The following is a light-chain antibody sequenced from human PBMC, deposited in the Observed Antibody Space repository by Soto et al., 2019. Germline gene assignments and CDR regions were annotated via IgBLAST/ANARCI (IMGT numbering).Light chain of an antibody. CDR1: QSLSVSY. CDR3: HQFGDSPQT. V-gene: IGKV3-20*01. CDR2: STS. J-gene: IGKJ1*01. Sequence: EIVLTQSPGTLSLSPGDRATLSCRASQSLSVSYIAWYQQKPGQAPRRLIYSTSTRAAGNPDRFTGRGSGTHFTLAISRLEPEDFAVYYCHQFGDSPQTFGQGTTVEV.